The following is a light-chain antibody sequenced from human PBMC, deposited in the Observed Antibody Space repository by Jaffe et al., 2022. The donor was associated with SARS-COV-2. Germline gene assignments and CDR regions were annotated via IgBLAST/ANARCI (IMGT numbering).Light chain of an antibody. CDR3: QQVTNYPLT. Sequence: DIQLTQSPSFLSASVGDRVTITCRASQGIGSYLAWYHQKPGKPPKLLIYSTSTLQSGVPSRFSGSGSGTEFTLTISSLQPEDFATYYCQQVTNYPLTFGGGTTVEIK. CDR2: STS. J-gene: IGKJ4*01. V-gene: IGKV1-9*01. CDR1: QGIGSY.